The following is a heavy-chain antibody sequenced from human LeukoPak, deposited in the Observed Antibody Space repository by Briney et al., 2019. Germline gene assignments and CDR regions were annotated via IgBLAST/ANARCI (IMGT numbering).Heavy chain of an antibody. D-gene: IGHD3-16*01. Sequence: PGGSLRLSCAASGFTFSDFYMSWIRQAPGKGLEWVSYISSSGSTIYYADSVKGRFTISRDNAKNSLYLQMNSLRAEDTAVYYCARVTYYDYVWGTRGYFDYWGQGTLVTVSS. CDR1: GFTFSDFY. CDR2: ISSSGSTI. V-gene: IGHV3-11*01. J-gene: IGHJ4*02. CDR3: ARVTYYDYVWGTRGYFDY.